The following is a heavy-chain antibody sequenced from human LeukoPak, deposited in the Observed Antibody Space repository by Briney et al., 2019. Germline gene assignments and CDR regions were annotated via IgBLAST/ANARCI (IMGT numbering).Heavy chain of an antibody. Sequence: PSETLSLTCTVSGGSLSSYYWSWIRQPAGKGLEWIGRIYTSGSTNYNPSLKSRVTISVDKSKNQFSLKLSSVTAADTAVYYCARESAAAGLGWGKGTLVTVSS. J-gene: IGHJ4*02. CDR3: ARESAAAGLG. CDR2: IYTSGST. D-gene: IGHD6-13*01. V-gene: IGHV4-4*07. CDR1: GGSLSSYY.